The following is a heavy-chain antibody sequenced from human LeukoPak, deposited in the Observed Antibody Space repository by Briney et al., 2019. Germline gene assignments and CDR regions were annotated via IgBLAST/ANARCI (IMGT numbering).Heavy chain of an antibody. V-gene: IGHV3-23*01. CDR1: GFTFGEDA. CDR3: AKAARYYYDSSGYYLDY. J-gene: IGHJ4*02. Sequence: EGSLRLSCTASGFTFGEDAMSWVRQAPGKGLEWVSAISGSGGSTYYADSVKGRFTISRDNSKNTLYLQMNSLRAEDTAVYYCAKAARYYYDSSGYYLDYWGQGTLVTVSS. CDR2: ISGSGGST. D-gene: IGHD3-22*01.